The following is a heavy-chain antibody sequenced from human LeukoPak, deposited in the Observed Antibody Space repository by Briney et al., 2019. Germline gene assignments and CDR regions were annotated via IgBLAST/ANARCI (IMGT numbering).Heavy chain of an antibody. CDR1: GYSISSGYC. V-gene: IGHV4-38-2*02. D-gene: IGHD4-23*01. CDR3: ARDRSFGGTGY. Sequence: SETLSLTCTVSGYSISSGYCWGWIRQPPGKGLEWIGSIYHSGSTYYNPSLKSRVTISVDTSKNQFSLKLSSVTAADTAVHYCARDRSFGGTGYWGQGTLVTVSS. CDR2: IYHSGST. J-gene: IGHJ4*02.